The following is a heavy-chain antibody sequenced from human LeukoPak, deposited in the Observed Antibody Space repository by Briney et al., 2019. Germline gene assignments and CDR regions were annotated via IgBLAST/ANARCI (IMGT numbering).Heavy chain of an antibody. CDR3: AKGNEEEGWYECYFDY. J-gene: IGHJ4*02. V-gene: IGHV3-23*01. Sequence: GGSLRLSCAASGFTFSSYAMSWVRQAPGKGLEWVSAISGSGGSTYYADSVKGRFTISRDNSKNTLYLQMNSLRAEDTAVYYCAKGNEEEGWYECYFDYWGQGTLVTVSS. D-gene: IGHD6-19*01. CDR1: GFTFSSYA. CDR2: ISGSGGST.